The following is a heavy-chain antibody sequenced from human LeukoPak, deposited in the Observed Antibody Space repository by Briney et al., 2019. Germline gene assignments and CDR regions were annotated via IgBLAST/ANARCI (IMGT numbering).Heavy chain of an antibody. CDR1: GFTITTYA. V-gene: IGHV3-23*01. Sequence: AGGSLRLSCAASGFTITTYAVNWVREAPGKGLEGVSGIGGGGTEYYADSVKGRFIISSDSSQNLVHFQMNSLTVEDTAVYYCARAQRALDYWGQGTLVTVSS. CDR3: ARAQRALDY. CDR2: IGGGGTE. J-gene: IGHJ4*02. D-gene: IGHD1-1*01.